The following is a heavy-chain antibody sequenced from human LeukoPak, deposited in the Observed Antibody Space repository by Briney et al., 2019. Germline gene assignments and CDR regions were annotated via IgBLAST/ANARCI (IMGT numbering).Heavy chain of an antibody. Sequence: ASVKVSCKASGYTFSNYGISSVRQAPGQGLEWMGWISAYNRKTDYAQKFQGRVTMTTDTSTSTSYMELRSLGSDDTAVYYCARDRSTHDYWGQGTLVTVSS. CDR2: ISAYNRKT. CDR1: GYTFSNYG. J-gene: IGHJ4*02. CDR3: ARDRSTHDY. V-gene: IGHV1-18*01.